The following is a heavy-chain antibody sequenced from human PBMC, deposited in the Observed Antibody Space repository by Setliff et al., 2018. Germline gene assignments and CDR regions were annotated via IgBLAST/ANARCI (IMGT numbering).Heavy chain of an antibody. D-gene: IGHD3-3*01. CDR1: GYTFTSYA. CDR3: ARVFTRYYNFWSAHRYYMDV. J-gene: IGHJ6*03. V-gene: IGHV1-3*01. CDR2: INAGNGNT. Sequence: ASVKVSCKASGYTFTSYAMHWVRQAPGQRLEWMGWINAGNGNTKYSQKFQGRVTITRDTSASTAYMELSSLRSEDTAVYYCARVFTRYYNFWSAHRYYMDVWGKGTTVTVSS.